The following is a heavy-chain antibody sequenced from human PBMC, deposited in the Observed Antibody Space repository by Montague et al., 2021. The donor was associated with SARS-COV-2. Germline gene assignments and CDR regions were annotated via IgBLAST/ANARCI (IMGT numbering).Heavy chain of an antibody. CDR3: ARDAHVVVVAAAFSS. V-gene: IGHV3-21*01. D-gene: IGHD2-15*01. CDR1: GFTFSSYS. Sequence: SLRLSCAASGFTFSSYSMNWVRQAPGKGLEWVSSISSSSSYIYYADPVKGRFTISRDNAKNSLYLQMNSLRAEDTAVYYCARDAHVVVVAAAFSSWGQGTLVTVSS. J-gene: IGHJ4*02. CDR2: ISSSSSYI.